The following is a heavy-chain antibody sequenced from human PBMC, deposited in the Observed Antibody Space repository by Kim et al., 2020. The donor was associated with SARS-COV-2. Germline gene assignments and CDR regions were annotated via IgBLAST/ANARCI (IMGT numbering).Heavy chain of an antibody. Sequence: GGSLRLSCAASGFTFSSYGMHWVRQAPGKGLEWVAVISYDGSNKYYADSVKGRFTISRDNSKNTLYLQMNSLRAEDTAVYYCAKSLLIWFGELPTYYYYYYGMDVWGQGTTVTVSS. D-gene: IGHD3-10*01. CDR1: GFTFSSYG. CDR3: AKSLLIWFGELPTYYYYYYGMDV. V-gene: IGHV3-30*18. CDR2: ISYDGSNK. J-gene: IGHJ6*02.